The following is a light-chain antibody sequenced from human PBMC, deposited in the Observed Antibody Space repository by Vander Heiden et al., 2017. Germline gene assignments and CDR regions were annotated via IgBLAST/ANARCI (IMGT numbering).Light chain of an antibody. J-gene: IGKJ1*01. CDR1: QSVSSY. CDR3: QQRSNWRGT. Sequence: EIVLTQSPATLSLSPGERATLSCRASQSVSSYLAWYQQKPGQAPRLLIHDASNRATGIPARFSGSGSGTDFTLTISSLEPEDFAVYYCQQRSNWRGTFGQGTKVEIK. V-gene: IGKV3-11*01. CDR2: DAS.